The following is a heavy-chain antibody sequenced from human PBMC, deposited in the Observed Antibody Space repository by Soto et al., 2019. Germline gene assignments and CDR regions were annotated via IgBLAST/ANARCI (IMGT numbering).Heavy chain of an antibody. CDR3: AKGALDAAPGGYFDY. Sequence: PGGSLRLSCAASGFTFSSYGMHWVRQAPGKGLEWVAVISYDGSNKYYADSVKGRFTISRDNSKNTLYLQMNSLRAEDTAVYYCAKGALDAAPGGYFDYWGQGTLVTVSS. J-gene: IGHJ4*02. CDR2: ISYDGSNK. CDR1: GFTFSSYG. V-gene: IGHV3-30*18. D-gene: IGHD3-3*01.